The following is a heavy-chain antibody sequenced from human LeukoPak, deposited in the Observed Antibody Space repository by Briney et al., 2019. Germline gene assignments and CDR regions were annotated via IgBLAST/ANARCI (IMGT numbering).Heavy chain of an antibody. D-gene: IGHD3/OR15-3a*01. V-gene: IGHV3-23*01. CDR2: ISGSGGST. J-gene: IGHJ4*02. Sequence: AGGSLRLSCAASGFTFSSYAMSWVRQAPGKGLECVSAISGSGGSTYYADSVKGRFTISRDNSKNTVYLQMNSLRAEDTAVYYCAKDGTELYYFDYWGQGTLVTVSS. CDR1: GFTFSSYA. CDR3: AKDGTELYYFDY.